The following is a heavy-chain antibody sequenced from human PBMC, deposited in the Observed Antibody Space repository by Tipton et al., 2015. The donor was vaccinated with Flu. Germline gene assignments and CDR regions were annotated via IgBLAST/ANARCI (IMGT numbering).Heavy chain of an antibody. D-gene: IGHD1-26*01. J-gene: IGHJ2*01. CDR3: ASDVGFRYFDL. V-gene: IGHV3-7*01. CDR1: GFTFSSYW. CDR2: IKQDGSEK. Sequence: SLRLSCAASGFTFSSYWMSWVRQGPGKGLEWVANIKQDGSEKYYVDSVKGRFTISRDNAKNSLYLQMNSLRAEDTAVYYCASDVGFRYFDLWGRGTLVTVSS.